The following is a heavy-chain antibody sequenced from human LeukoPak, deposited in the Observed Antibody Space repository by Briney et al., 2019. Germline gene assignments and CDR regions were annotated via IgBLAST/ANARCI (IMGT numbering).Heavy chain of an antibody. J-gene: IGHJ4*02. D-gene: IGHD2-15*01. Sequence: PGESLRLSCVTSGFTFSSYWMSWVRQAPGKGLEWVANIKEDGSEKNYVDSVKGRFTISRDNAKNSLYLQMNSLRAEDTAVYYCARDLPPKCSGGSCYDAYWGQGALVTVSS. CDR1: GFTFSSYW. V-gene: IGHV3-7*01. CDR2: IKEDGSEK. CDR3: ARDLPPKCSGGSCYDAY.